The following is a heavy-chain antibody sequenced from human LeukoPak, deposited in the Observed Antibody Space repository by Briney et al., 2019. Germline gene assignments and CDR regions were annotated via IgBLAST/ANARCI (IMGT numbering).Heavy chain of an antibody. CDR1: GFIFSNYW. Sequence: GGSLRLSCEASGFIFSNYWMSWVRQAPGKGLEWVALIWYDGSNKYYADSVKGRFTISRDNSKSTLYLYMNSLRAEDTAVYYCAKDPEMSTSTIDYWGQGALVTVSS. CDR2: IWYDGSNK. V-gene: IGHV3-33*06. D-gene: IGHD5-24*01. CDR3: AKDPEMSTSTIDY. J-gene: IGHJ4*02.